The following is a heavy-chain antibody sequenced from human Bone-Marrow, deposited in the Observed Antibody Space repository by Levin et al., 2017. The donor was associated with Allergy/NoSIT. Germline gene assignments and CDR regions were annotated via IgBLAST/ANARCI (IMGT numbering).Heavy chain of an antibody. CDR2: IHPSGHNT. D-gene: IGHD2-21*02. CDR3: AKDSGDWSAEF. V-gene: IGHV1-46*01. J-gene: IGHJ4*02. Sequence: VASVKVSCKASGYSFTTYHMHWVRQAPGQGLEWMGIIHPSGHNTIYAQKFQGRITVTRDTSASIDYMELTSLRPDDTGVYYCAKDSGDWSAEFWGQGTLVTVSS. CDR1: GYSFTTYH.